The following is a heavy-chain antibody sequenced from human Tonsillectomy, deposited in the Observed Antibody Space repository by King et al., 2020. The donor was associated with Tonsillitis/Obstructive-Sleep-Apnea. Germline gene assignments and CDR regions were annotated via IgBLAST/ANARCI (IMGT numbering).Heavy chain of an antibody. CDR3: ARGSNSGWYRNDY. CDR2: IYYDGST. Sequence: VQLQESGPGLVKPSETLSLTCTVSGGSISSYYWSWVRQPPGKGLEWIGYIYYDGSTTYNPSLKSRLTISVDTSKNQFSLNLSSVTAADTAVYFCARGSNSGWYRNDYWGQGALVTVSS. J-gene: IGHJ4*02. CDR1: GGSISSYY. D-gene: IGHD6-19*01. V-gene: IGHV4-59*01.